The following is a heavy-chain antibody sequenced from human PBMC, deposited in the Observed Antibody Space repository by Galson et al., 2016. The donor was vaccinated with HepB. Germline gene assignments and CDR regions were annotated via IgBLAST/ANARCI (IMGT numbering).Heavy chain of an antibody. J-gene: IGHJ4*02. CDR1: GYTFTSYN. V-gene: IGHV1-46*01. D-gene: IGHD4-17*01. Sequence: SVKVSCKASGYTFTSYNVHWVRQAPGQGLEWMGIINPSGGSTSYAQKFQGRVTMTRDTSTSTVYMELSSPRFEDTAVYYCARGGYGDNGTVGDDYWGQGTLVTVSS. CDR3: ARGGYGDNGTVGDDY. CDR2: INPSGGST.